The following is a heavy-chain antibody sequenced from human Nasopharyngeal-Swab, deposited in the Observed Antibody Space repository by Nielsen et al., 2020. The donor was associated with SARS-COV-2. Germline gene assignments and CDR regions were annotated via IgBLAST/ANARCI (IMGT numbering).Heavy chain of an antibody. J-gene: IGHJ4*02. CDR2: IYYSGST. V-gene: IGHV4-39*01. D-gene: IGHD5-18*01. CDR3: ARHVGTAMSLVYSFDY. Sequence: SETLSLTCPVSGGSLSSSSYSLGWIRQPPGNGLEWIGSIYYSGSTYYNPSLKSRVTISVDTSKNQFSLKLTSVTAADTAVYYCARHVGTAMSLVYSFDYWGQGTLVTVSS. CDR1: GGSLSSSSYS.